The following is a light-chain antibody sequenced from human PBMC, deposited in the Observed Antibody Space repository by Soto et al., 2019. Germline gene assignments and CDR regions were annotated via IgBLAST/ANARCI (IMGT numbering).Light chain of an antibody. CDR2: NVN. Sequence: QSALTQVASVSGSPGQSITITCTGTSSHVGGYGYVSWYQQHPGKALKLIIYNVNYRPSGVSNRFSGSKSGNTASLTISGLQAEDEANYYCSSCTNTNSVVFGGGTKLTVL. CDR3: SSCTNTNSVV. CDR1: SSHVGGYGY. J-gene: IGLJ2*01. V-gene: IGLV2-14*03.